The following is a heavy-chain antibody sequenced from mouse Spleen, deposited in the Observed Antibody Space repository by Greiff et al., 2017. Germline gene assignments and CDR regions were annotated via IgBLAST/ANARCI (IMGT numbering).Heavy chain of an antibody. CDR2: IYPGSGNT. CDR3: ARAYYGDYLYYYAMDY. Sequence: QVQLKQSGAELVRPGASVKLSCKASGYTFTDYYINWVKQRPGQGLEWIARIYPGSGNTYYNEKFKGKATLTAEKSSSTAYMQLSSLTSEDSAVYFCARAYYGDYLYYYAMDYRGQGTSVTVSS. CDR1: GYTFTDYY. D-gene: IGHD2-13*01. V-gene: IGHV1-76*01. J-gene: IGHJ4*01.